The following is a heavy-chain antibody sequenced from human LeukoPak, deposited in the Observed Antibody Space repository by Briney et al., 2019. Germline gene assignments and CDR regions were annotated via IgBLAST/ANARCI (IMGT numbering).Heavy chain of an antibody. CDR1: SGFISSYY. D-gene: IGHD3-10*01. Sequence: SETLSLTCSVSSGFISSYYWTWIRQSPGKGLEWIGYIYYTGSTSYNPSLQSRVTISVGTSKNQFSLRLNSVTAADTAVYYCARLHHDYGSGTYGGAYNYYMDVWGKGTTVTVSS. CDR3: ARLHHDYGSGTYGGAYNYYMDV. CDR2: IYYTGST. V-gene: IGHV4-59*01. J-gene: IGHJ6*03.